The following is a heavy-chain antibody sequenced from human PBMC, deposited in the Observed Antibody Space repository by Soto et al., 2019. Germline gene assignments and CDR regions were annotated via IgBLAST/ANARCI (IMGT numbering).Heavy chain of an antibody. V-gene: IGHV3-13*01. D-gene: IGHD3-22*01. CDR1: GFTFSSYD. CDR3: ARTYYDSSGWGSYGMDV. J-gene: IGHJ6*02. CDR2: IGTAGDT. Sequence: PGGSLRLSCAASGFTFSSYDMHWVRQATGKGLEWVSAIGTAGDTYYPGSVKGRFTISRENAKNSLYLQMNSLRAGDTAVYYCARTYYDSSGWGSYGMDVWGQGTTVTVSS.